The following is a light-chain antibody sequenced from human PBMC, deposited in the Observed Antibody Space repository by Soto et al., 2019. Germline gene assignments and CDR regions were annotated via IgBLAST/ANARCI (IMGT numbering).Light chain of an antibody. Sequence: PGERATLSCRASRTVDGNYLAWYHQKPGQAPRLLIHSASTRAPGIPDRFSASGAGTDFTLTISRLEPEDSAVYYFQQYSASPRTFGPGTKVEIK. CDR2: SAS. V-gene: IGKV3-20*01. CDR3: QQYSASPRT. CDR1: RTVDGNY. J-gene: IGKJ1*01.